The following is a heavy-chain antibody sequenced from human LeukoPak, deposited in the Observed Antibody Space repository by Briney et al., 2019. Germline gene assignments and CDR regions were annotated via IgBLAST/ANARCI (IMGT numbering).Heavy chain of an antibody. V-gene: IGHV4-30-4*01. J-gene: IGHJ5*02. CDR2: IYYSGST. CDR3: ARVIGGDYVMGFDP. CDR1: GGSISSGDYY. Sequence: SQTLSLTCTVSGGSISSGDYYWSWIRQPPGKGLEWIGYIYYSGSTYSNPSLKIRVTISVDTSKNQFSLKLSSVTAADTAVYYCARVIGGDYVMGFDPWGQGTLVTVSS. D-gene: IGHD4-17*01.